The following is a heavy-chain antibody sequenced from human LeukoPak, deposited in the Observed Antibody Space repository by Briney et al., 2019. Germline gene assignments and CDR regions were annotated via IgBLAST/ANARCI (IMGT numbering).Heavy chain of an antibody. D-gene: IGHD3-10*01. Sequence: ASVKVSCKASGYTLTSYGISWVRQAPGQGLEWRGSISAYNGNTNYAQKLQGRVTMTTDTSTSTAYMELRSLRSDDTAVYYCARDRTPTYYYGSGSYTDYWGQGTLVTVSS. CDR3: ARDRTPTYYYGSGSYTDY. J-gene: IGHJ4*02. CDR1: GYTLTSYG. V-gene: IGHV1-18*01. CDR2: ISAYNGNT.